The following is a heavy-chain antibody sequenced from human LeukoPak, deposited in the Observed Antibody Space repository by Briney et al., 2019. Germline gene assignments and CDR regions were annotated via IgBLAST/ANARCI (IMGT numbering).Heavy chain of an antibody. D-gene: IGHD3-10*01. Sequence: SETLSLTCTVSGGSISSDNYYWGWIRQPPGKGLEWIGSIYYSGTTYYNPSLKSRVTISVDTSKNQFSLKLSSVTAADTAVYYCARRTYYYASGSYSPPRYWGQGTLVTVSS. CDR1: GGSISSDNYY. V-gene: IGHV4-39*07. J-gene: IGHJ4*02. CDR3: ARRTYYYASGSYSPPRY. CDR2: IYYSGTT.